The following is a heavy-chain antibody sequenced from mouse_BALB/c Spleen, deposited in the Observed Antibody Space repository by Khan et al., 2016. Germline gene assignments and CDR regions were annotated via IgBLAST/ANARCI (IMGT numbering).Heavy chain of an antibody. Sequence: EVQLQESGPGLVKPSQTVSLTCTVTGISITTGNYRWGWIRQFPGNKLEWIGYIYYSGTITYNPSLTSRTTITRDTSKNQFFLEMNSLTAEDTATYYCARDGVFDGYFDYWGQGTTLTVSS. CDR3: ARDGVFDGYFDY. CDR1: GISITTGNYR. CDR2: IYYSGTI. J-gene: IGHJ2*01. V-gene: IGHV3-5*02.